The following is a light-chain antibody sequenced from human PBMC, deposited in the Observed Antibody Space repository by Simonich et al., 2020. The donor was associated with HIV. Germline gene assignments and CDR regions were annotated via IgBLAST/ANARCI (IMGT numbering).Light chain of an antibody. J-gene: IGKJ1*01. CDR2: STS. Sequence: DIVMTQSPDSLAVSLGERATINCKSSQSVLYSSNNKNYLAWYQQKPGQPPKLLIYSTSTRESGVPDRVSGSGSGTDFTLTISSLQAEDVAVYYCQQYYSTPAFGQGTKVEIK. V-gene: IGKV4-1*01. CDR1: QSVLYSSNNKNY. CDR3: QQYYSTPA.